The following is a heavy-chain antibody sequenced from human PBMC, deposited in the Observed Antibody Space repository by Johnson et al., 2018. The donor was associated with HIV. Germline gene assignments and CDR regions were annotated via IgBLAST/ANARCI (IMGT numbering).Heavy chain of an antibody. V-gene: IGHV3-23*04. Sequence: VQLVESGGGVVRPGGSLRLSCAASGFAFHDRGMSWVRQAPGKGLEWVSAISGSGGSTYYADSVKGRFTISRDNSKNTVYLQMNSLRAEDTAVYYCARDGPWLQSQRDAFDVWGRGTMVTVSS. CDR1: GFAFHDRG. J-gene: IGHJ3*01. CDR2: ISGSGGST. CDR3: ARDGPWLQSQRDAFDV. D-gene: IGHD5-24*01.